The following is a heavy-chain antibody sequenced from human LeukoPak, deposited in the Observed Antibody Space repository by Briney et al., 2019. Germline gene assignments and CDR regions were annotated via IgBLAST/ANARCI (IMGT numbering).Heavy chain of an antibody. Sequence: GGSLRLSCAASEFPFNGYWMSWVRQAPGKGLVWVSRINSDGSSTIHADSVKGRFTISRDNAKNTLYLQMNSLRAEDTAVYYCARDTPSDILTGYEPVFDYWGQGTLVTVSS. J-gene: IGHJ4*02. V-gene: IGHV3-74*01. CDR1: EFPFNGYW. CDR2: INSDGSST. CDR3: ARDTPSDILTGYEPVFDY. D-gene: IGHD3-9*01.